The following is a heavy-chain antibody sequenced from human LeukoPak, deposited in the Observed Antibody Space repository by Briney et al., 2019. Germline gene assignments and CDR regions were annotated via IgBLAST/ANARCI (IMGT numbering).Heavy chain of an antibody. Sequence: ASVKVSCKASGYTFTSHYMHWVRQAPGQGLEWMGIINPSGGGTRYAQEFQGRVTMTRDTPTSTVYMELSSLRSEDTAVYYCARDREAAAGSLPDYWGQGTLVIVSS. J-gene: IGHJ4*02. CDR3: ARDREAAAGSLPDY. CDR1: GYTFTSHY. D-gene: IGHD6-13*01. V-gene: IGHV1-46*01. CDR2: INPSGGGT.